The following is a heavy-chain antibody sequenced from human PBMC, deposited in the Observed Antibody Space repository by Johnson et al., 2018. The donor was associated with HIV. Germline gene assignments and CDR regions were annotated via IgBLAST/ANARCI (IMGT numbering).Heavy chain of an antibody. V-gene: IGHV3-20*04. CDR3: ARDPSSQYSRLTGDFGSFDM. CDR1: GFSFDDYG. Sequence: EVQLVESGGGVVRPGGSLRLSCEGSGFSFDDYGISWVRQAPGKGLEWVSGVSWIGGSTGYADSVKGRFSISRDNVKNSLYLQMNSLRVEDTALYYCARDPSSQYSRLTGDFGSFDMWGQGTMVIVAS. CDR2: VSWIGGST. D-gene: IGHD7-27*01. J-gene: IGHJ3*02.